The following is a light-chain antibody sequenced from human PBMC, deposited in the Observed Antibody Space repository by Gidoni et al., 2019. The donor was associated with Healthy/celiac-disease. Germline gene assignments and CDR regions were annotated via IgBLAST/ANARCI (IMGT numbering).Light chain of an antibody. J-gene: IGKJ1*01. CDR1: QSLLHSNGFNF. CDR3: MQPLQTPWT. CDR2: WGA. V-gene: IGKV2-28*01. Sequence: DIVVFQSPPSMLVTPGGPASTSCRSSQSLLHSNGFNFFDGYLQQPAQSPQLLIYWGANRTPGVTDKCCGSGSGTEVTMKISRVVDEDVGVYYCMQPLQTPWTFGQGTKVEIK.